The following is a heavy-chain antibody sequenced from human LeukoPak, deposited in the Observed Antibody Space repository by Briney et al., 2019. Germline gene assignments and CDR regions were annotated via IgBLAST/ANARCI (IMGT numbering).Heavy chain of an antibody. CDR1: GYTFTDYY. CDR2: VDPEDGET. J-gene: IGHJ4*02. CDR3: AKVPVLLWFGESQTD. V-gene: IGHV1-69-2*01. D-gene: IGHD3-10*01. Sequence: ASVKISCKVSGYTFTDYYMHWVQQAPGKGLEWMGLVDPEDGETIYAEKFQGRVTITADTSTDTAYMELSSLRSEDTAVYYCAKVPVLLWFGESQTDWGQGTLVTVSS.